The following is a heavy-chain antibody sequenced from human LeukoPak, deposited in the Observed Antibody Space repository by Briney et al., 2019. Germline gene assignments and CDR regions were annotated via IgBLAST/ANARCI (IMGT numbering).Heavy chain of an antibody. V-gene: IGHV1-8*01. J-gene: IGHJ6*02. CDR1: GYTFTSYD. CDR2: MNPNSGNT. Sequence: GASVKVSCKASGYTFTSYDINWVRQATGQGLEWMGWMNPNSGNTGYAQKFQGRVTMTRNTSISTAYMELSSLRSEDTAVYYCARAEYYYGSGSSYGMDVWGQGTTVTVSS. D-gene: IGHD3-10*01. CDR3: ARAEYYYGSGSSYGMDV.